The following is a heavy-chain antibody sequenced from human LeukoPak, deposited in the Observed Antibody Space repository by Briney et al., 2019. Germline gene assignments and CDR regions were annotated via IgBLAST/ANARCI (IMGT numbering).Heavy chain of an antibody. CDR1: GYTFTGYY. Sequence: ASVTVSCKASGYTFTGYYMHWVRQAPGQGLEGMGWINPNSGGTNYAQKFQGRVTMTRDTSISTAYMELSRLRSDDTAVYYCARLNWANFDYWGQGTLVTVSS. CDR2: INPNSGGT. V-gene: IGHV1-2*02. J-gene: IGHJ4*02. CDR3: ARLNWANFDY. D-gene: IGHD3-16*01.